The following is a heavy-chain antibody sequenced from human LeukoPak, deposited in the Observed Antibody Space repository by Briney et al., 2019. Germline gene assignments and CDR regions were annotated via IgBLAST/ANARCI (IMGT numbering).Heavy chain of an antibody. D-gene: IGHD1-26*01. V-gene: IGHV3-11*01. Sequence: KAGGSLRLSGVASGFTFSDYYMSWIRQAPGKGLEWVSYISSSGSTIYYADSVKGRFTISRDNAKNSLYLQMNSLRAEDTAVYYCAKEAIGYSYSESWGQGTLVTVSS. CDR2: ISSSGSTI. CDR3: AKEAIGYSYSES. J-gene: IGHJ4*02. CDR1: GFTFSDYY.